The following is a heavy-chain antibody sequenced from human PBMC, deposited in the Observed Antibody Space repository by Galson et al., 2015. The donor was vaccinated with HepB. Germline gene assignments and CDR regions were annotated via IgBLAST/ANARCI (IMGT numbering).Heavy chain of an antibody. CDR2: INSDGSST. CDR1: GFTFSSYW. V-gene: IGHV3-74*01. Sequence: SLRLSCAASGFTFSSYWMHWVRQAPGKGLVWVSRINSDGSSTSYADSVKGRFTISRDNAKNTLYLQINSLRAEDTAVYYCAREMVGITGTWWFDPWGQGTLVTVSS. CDR3: AREMVGITGTWWFDP. D-gene: IGHD1-20*01. J-gene: IGHJ5*02.